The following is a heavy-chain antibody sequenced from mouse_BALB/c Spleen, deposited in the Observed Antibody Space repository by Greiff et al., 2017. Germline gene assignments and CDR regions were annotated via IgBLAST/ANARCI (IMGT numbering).Heavy chain of an antibody. D-gene: IGHD2-10*01. CDR2: IWSGGST. J-gene: IGHJ2*01. CDR3: ARDRAYYGNYPDY. V-gene: IGHV2-2*01. Sequence: QVQLQQSGPGLVQPSQSLSITCTVSGFSLTSYGVHWVRQSPGKGLEWLGVIWSGGSTDYNAAFISRLSISKDNSKSQVFLKMNSLQTDDTAMYYCARDRAYYGNYPDYWGQGTTLTVSS. CDR1: GFSLTSYG.